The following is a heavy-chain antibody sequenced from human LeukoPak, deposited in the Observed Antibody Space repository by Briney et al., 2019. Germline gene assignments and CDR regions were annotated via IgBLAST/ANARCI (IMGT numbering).Heavy chain of an antibody. D-gene: IGHD3-16*01. V-gene: IGHV1-69*04. CDR1: GGPFSTYG. CDR3: GRDGKGGGQRALHY. CDR2: SIPVVGTA. Sequence: GASVKVSCKVSGGPFSTYGISWVRQAPGRGLEWMGRSIPVVGTANYAQKFQGRVTITADKSTNTAYMELSSLKSEDTAVYYCGRDGKGGGQRALHYWGQGTLVTVSS. J-gene: IGHJ4*02.